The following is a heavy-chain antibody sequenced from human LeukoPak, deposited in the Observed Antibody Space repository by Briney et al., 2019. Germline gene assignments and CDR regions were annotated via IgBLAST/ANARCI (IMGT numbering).Heavy chain of an antibody. CDR2: INTNNGKP. Sequence: GASVKVSCKASGYTFTDFAMNWVRQAPGQGLEWMGWINTNNGKPRYAQDFTGRFVFSLDTSVSTAYLQISSPKAEDTAVYYCARAHRSVSDWNEDYWGQGTLVTVSS. V-gene: IGHV7-4-1*02. J-gene: IGHJ4*02. CDR1: GYTFTDFA. CDR3: ARAHRSVSDWNEDY. D-gene: IGHD1-1*01.